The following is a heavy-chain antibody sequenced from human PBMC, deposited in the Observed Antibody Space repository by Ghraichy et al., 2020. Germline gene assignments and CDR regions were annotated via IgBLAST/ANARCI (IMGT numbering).Heavy chain of an antibody. CDR1: GFTFSSYA. J-gene: IGHJ4*02. CDR2: ISGSGGSR. Sequence: GESLNISCAVSGFTFSSYAMSWVRQAPGKGLEWVSAISGSGGSRYYADSVKGRFTISRDNSKNTLYLQMNSLRAEDTAVYYCAKDYGGDSGLWIVREYYFDYWGQGTLVTVSS. V-gene: IGHV3-23*01. CDR3: AKDYGGDSGLWIVREYYFDY. D-gene: IGHD4-23*01.